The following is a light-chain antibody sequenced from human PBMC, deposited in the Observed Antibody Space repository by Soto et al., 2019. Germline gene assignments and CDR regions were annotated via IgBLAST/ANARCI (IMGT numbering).Light chain of an antibody. CDR2: GVS. J-gene: IGKJ4*01. Sequence: ETVLTQSPATLSLSPGESATLSCRASRTVSRFFAWYQQKPGQSPRLVIYGVSNRATGVPARFSASGSGTDFTLSISSLEPEDSAVYYCQQRFTWPLTFGGGTKVEIK. V-gene: IGKV3-11*01. CDR3: QQRFTWPLT. CDR1: RTVSRF.